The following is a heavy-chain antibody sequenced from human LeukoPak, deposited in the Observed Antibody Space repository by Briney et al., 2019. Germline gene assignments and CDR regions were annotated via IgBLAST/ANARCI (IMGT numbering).Heavy chain of an antibody. Sequence: SETLSLTCTLSGGSITTTTYYWGWIRQPPGKGLEWIGSIYYSGSTYYNPSLKSRVTISVDTSKNQFSLKLSSVTAADTAVYYCVRGLFDSSSYRAFDIWGQGTMVTVSS. D-gene: IGHD3-22*01. CDR1: GGSITTTTYY. CDR3: VRGLFDSSSYRAFDI. V-gene: IGHV4-39*01. J-gene: IGHJ3*02. CDR2: IYYSGST.